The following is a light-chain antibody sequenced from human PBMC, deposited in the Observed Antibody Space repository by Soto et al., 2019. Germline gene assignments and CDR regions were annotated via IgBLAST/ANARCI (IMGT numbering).Light chain of an antibody. J-gene: IGKJ3*01. V-gene: IGKV2-28*01. CDR2: LGS. Sequence: DIVMTQSPLSLPVTPGEPASISCRSSQSLLHSNGYNYLDWYLQKPGQSPQLLIYLGSNRASGDPDRFSGSGSSTDFTMKISRVEAEDVGFYYCKQALQSPTFGPGTKVDIK. CDR1: QSLLHSNGYNY. CDR3: KQALQSPT.